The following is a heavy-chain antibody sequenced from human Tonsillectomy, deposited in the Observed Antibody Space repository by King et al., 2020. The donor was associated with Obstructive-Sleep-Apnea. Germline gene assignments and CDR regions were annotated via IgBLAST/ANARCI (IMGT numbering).Heavy chain of an antibody. CDR1: GFTLNDHY. CDR2: SRSKANSYTT. J-gene: IGHJ5*02. Sequence: VQLVESGGGLVQPGGSLRLSCAGSGFTLNDHYMDWVRQAPGKGLEWVGGSRSKANSYTTEYAASVKGSVTISRDDSKNSLYLQMNSLGIEDTAVYYCARALSHRNPDIGGGWFAAWGQGTLVTVSS. CDR3: ARALSHRNPDIGGGWFAA. D-gene: IGHD5-12*01. V-gene: IGHV3-72*01.